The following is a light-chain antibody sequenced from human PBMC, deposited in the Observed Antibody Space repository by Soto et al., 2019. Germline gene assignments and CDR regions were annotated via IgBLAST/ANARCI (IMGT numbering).Light chain of an antibody. CDR1: TSDVGAYNY. CDR3: SSYTRSSTLV. CDR2: EVT. V-gene: IGLV2-14*01. Sequence: QSALTQPASVSGSPGQSITISCTGSTSDVGAYNYVSWYQQYPGKAPKLIIYEVTKRPSGTSVRFSGSQSGNTASLAISGLQADDEADYSCSSYTRSSTLVFGGGTKLTVL. J-gene: IGLJ3*02.